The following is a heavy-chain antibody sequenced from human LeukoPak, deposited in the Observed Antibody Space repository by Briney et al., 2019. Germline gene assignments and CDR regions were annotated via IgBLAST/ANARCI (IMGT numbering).Heavy chain of an antibody. CDR2: ISSNGGST. CDR1: GFTFSSYA. J-gene: IGHJ4*02. D-gene: IGHD4-17*01. V-gene: IGHV3-64D*06. Sequence: GGSLRLSCAASGFTFSSYAMHWVRQAPGKGLEYVSAISSNGGSTYYADSVKGRFTISRDNSKNTLYLQMGSLRAEDTAVYYCVKGGNGDLYYFDYWGQGTLVTVSS. CDR3: VKGGNGDLYYFDY.